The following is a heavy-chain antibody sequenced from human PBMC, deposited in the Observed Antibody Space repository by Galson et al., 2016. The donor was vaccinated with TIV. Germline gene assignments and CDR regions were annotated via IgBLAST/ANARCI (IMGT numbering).Heavy chain of an antibody. J-gene: IGHJ4*02. CDR1: GGTLNNYV. CDR3: ATSLHDTTRCLDY. D-gene: IGHD2-2*01. V-gene: IGHV1-69*04. CDR2: IMPILDIT. Sequence: SVKVSCKASGGTLNNYVINWVRQAPGQGLEWMGRIMPILDITKYTQKFQGRVTITADKSTSTAYMELSSLRSEDTAIYYCATSLHDTTRCLDYWGQGTLVTDAS.